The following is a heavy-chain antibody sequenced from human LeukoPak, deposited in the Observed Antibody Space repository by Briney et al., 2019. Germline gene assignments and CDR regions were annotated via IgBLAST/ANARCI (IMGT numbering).Heavy chain of an antibody. CDR3: ARRADILTDEWAFDI. V-gene: IGHV5-51*01. CDR2: YPGNSDT. Sequence: GESLKISCKGSGYSFTSYWIGWVRQMPGKGLEWMGIYPGNSDTRYSPSFQGQVTISADKSISTAYLQWSSLKASDTAMYYCARRADILTDEWAFDIWGQGTMVTVSS. CDR1: GYSFTSYW. D-gene: IGHD3-9*01. J-gene: IGHJ3*02.